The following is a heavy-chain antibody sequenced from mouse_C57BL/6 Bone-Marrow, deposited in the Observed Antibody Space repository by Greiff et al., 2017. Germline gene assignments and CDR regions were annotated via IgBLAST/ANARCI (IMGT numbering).Heavy chain of an antibody. V-gene: IGHV1-4*01. Sequence: QVQLQQSGAELARPGASVKMSCKASGYTFTSYTMHWVKQRPGQGLEWIGYINPSSGYTKYNQKFKDKATLTADKSSSTAYLELSSLTSADSSVYYCARSYSNYGGVFFADWGQGTLVTVSA. CDR3: ARSYSNYGGVFFAD. J-gene: IGHJ3*01. D-gene: IGHD2-5*01. CDR2: INPSSGYT. CDR1: GYTFTSYT.